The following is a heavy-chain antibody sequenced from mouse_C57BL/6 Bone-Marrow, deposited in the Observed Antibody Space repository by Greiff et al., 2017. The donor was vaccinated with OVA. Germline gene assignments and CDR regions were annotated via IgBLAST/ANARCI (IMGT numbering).Heavy chain of an antibody. CDR1: GFTFSSYT. D-gene: IGHD2-5*01. J-gene: IGHJ4*01. CDR3: ARRGPYYSNSYAMDY. Sequence: DVQLVESGGGLVKPGGSLKLSCAASGFTFSSYTMSWVRQTPEKRLEWVATISGGGGNTYYPDSVKGRFTISRDNAKNTLYLQMSSLRSEDTALYYCARRGPYYSNSYAMDYWGQGTSVTVSS. V-gene: IGHV5-9*01. CDR2: ISGGGGNT.